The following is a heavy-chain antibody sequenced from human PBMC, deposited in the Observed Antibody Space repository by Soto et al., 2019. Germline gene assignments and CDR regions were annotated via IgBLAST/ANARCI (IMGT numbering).Heavy chain of an antibody. D-gene: IGHD2-8*01. CDR2: IYHSGST. J-gene: IGHJ5*02. V-gene: IGHV4-30-2*01. CDR3: AGNLRLGYCTNGVCYGLSNWFDP. Sequence: PSETLSLTCPVSGGSLSSYYWSWLRQPPGKGLEWIGYIYHSGSTYYNPSLKSRVTISVDRSKNQFSLKLSSVTAADTAVYYCAGNLRLGYCTNGVCYGLSNWFDPWGQGTLVTVSS. CDR1: GGSLSSYY.